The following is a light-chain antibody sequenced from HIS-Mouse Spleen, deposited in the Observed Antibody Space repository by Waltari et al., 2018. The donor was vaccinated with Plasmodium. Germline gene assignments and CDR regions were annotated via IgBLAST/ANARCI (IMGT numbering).Light chain of an antibody. V-gene: IGKV3-20*01. Sequence: EIVLTQSPGTLSLSPGERATLSCRASQSVRSSHLAWYQQKPGQAPRLLIYGASRRATGIPDRFSGSGSGTDFTLTISRLEPEDFAVYYCQQYGSSSWTFGQGTKVEIK. CDR1: QSVRSSH. CDR3: QQYGSSSWT. J-gene: IGKJ1*01. CDR2: GAS.